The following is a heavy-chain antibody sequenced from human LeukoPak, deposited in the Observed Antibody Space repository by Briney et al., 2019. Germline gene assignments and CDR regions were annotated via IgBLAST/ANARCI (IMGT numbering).Heavy chain of an antibody. Sequence: GGSLRLSCAASGFTFSSYSMNWVRQAPGKGLEWVSVIYSGGSTYYADSVKGRFTISRDNSKNTLYLQMNSLRAEDTAVYYCAKTGSGYYYFDYWGQGTLVTVSS. CDR1: GFTFSSYS. V-gene: IGHV3-53*01. J-gene: IGHJ4*02. D-gene: IGHD5-12*01. CDR3: AKTGSGYYYFDY. CDR2: IYSGGST.